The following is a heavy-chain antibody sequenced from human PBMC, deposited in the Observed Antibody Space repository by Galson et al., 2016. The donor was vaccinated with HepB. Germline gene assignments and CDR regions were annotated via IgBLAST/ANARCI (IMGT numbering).Heavy chain of an antibody. J-gene: IGHJ3*02. CDR3: AREVVVVAAPWAFDI. CDR1: GGSISSGSYY. Sequence: TLSLTCTVSGGSISSGSYYWSWIRQPAGKGLEWIGRIYTSGSTNYSPSLKSRVTISVDTSKNQFSLKLSSVTAADTAVYYCAREVVVVAAPWAFDIWGQGTMVTVSS. V-gene: IGHV4-61*02. D-gene: IGHD2-15*01. CDR2: IYTSGST.